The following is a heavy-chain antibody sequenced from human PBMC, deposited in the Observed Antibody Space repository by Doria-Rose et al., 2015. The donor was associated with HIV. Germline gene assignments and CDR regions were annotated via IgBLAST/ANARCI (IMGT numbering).Heavy chain of an antibody. CDR2: IFSDDEI. J-gene: IGHJ4*02. V-gene: IGHV2-26*01. CDR3: ARIKSSRWYHKYYFDF. D-gene: IGHD6-13*01. CDR1: GVSLSSPGMG. Sequence: QVTLKESGPVLVKPTETLTLTCAVSGVSLSSPGMGVSWIRQPPGKALEWLADIFSDDEISYKTSLKSRLTISRGTSKRQVVLTMTDMDPVDTTTYYCARIKSSRWYHKYYFDFWGQGTLVIVSA.